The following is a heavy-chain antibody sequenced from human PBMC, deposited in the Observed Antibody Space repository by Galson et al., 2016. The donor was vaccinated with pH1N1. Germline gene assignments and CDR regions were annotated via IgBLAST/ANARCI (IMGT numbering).Heavy chain of an antibody. Sequence: QSGAEVKKPGESLKISCKASGYSFISQWIAWVRQVPGKGLEWVGVVNPGGSTIRYSTSFQGQVTIASNKSLSTAYLQWISLRASEAARYYCARQYDFGDYRGDAFDIWGQGTVVLVSS. CDR1: GYSFISQW. D-gene: IGHD4-17*01. V-gene: IGHV5-51*03. CDR3: ARQYDFGDYRGDAFDI. J-gene: IGHJ3*02. CDR2: VNPGGSTI.